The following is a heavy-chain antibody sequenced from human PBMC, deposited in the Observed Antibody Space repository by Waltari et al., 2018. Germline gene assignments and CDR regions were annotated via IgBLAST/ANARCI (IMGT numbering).Heavy chain of an antibody. CDR2: ISTSGSDI. CDR1: VFTFSSSE. J-gene: IGHJ2*01. Sequence: EVQLVESGGGLVHPGGSLRLSCPASVFTFSSSEMNWVRQAPGKGLEWISYISTSGSDIYYADSVKGRFTISRDNAKNSLYLQMDSLRAEDTAVYYCARVAVTGSYYWYFDLWGRGTLLTVSS. CDR3: ARVAVTGSYYWYFDL. D-gene: IGHD1-26*01. V-gene: IGHV3-48*03.